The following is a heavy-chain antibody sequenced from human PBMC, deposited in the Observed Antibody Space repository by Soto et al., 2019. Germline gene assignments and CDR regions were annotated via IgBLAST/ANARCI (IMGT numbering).Heavy chain of an antibody. Sequence: PGGSLRLSCAASGFTYTRYSMNWVRQAPGKGLEWVSSISSTTNYIYYGDSMKGRFTISRDNAKNSLYLEMNSLRAEDTAVYYCSRKSEDFTSNFDYWGQGTLITVS. CDR1: GFTYTRYS. J-gene: IGHJ4*02. V-gene: IGHV3-21*06. CDR3: SRKSEDFTSNFDY. CDR2: ISSTTNYI.